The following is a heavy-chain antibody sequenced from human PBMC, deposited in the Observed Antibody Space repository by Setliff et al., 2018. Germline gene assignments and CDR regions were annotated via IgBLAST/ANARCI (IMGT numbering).Heavy chain of an antibody. CDR2: IYIGGST. D-gene: IGHD2-8*01. V-gene: IGHV4-4*07. J-gene: IGHJ2*01. CDR3: ARSPSSSKGLYWYFDL. Sequence: SETLSLTCTVSGGSISSYYWSWIRQPAGKGLEWIGHIYIGGSTYYNPSLKSRVTISVDTSKNQFSLKLSSVTAADTAVYYCARSPSSSKGLYWYFDLWGRGTLVTVSS. CDR1: GGSISSYY.